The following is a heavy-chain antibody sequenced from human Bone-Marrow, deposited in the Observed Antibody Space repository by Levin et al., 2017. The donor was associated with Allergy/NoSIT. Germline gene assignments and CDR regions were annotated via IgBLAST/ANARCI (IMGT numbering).Heavy chain of an antibody. CDR2: TYYSGST. V-gene: IGHV4-39*01. CDR1: GGSISGSNYY. D-gene: IGHD2-15*01. J-gene: IGHJ3*01. CDR3: ARPKADCSAIACPWGV. Sequence: SETLSLTCSVSGGSISGSNYYWGWIRQSPGKGVEWIGSTYYSGSTYYNPSLKSRVTISVDTSKNQFSLRLTSVTAADTALYYCARPKADCSAIACPWGVWGQGTMVTVSS.